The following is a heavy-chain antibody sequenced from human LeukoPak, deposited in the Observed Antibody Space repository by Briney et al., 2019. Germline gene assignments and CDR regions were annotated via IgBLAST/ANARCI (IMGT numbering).Heavy chain of an antibody. CDR2: IYYSGST. CDR3: ARARQGILRLPRWFDP. D-gene: IGHD3-16*01. V-gene: IGHV4-39*07. Sequence: SETLSLTCTVSGGSISSSSYYWGWIRQPPGKGLEWIGSIYYSGSTYYNPSLKSRVTISVDTSKNQFSLKLSSVTAADTAVYYCARARQGILRLPRWFDPWGQGTLVTVSS. CDR1: GGSISSSSYY. J-gene: IGHJ5*02.